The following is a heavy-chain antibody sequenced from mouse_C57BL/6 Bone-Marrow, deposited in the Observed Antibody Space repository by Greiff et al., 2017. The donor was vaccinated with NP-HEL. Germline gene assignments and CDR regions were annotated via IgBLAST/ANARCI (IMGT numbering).Heavy chain of an antibody. D-gene: IGHD1-1*01. J-gene: IGHJ1*03. CDR2: INPNNGGT. CDR3: ARPNYYYGSSPWYFDV. CDR1: GYTFTDYN. V-gene: IGHV1-18*01. Sequence: VQLQQSGPELVKPGASVKIPCKASGYTFTDYNMDWVKQSHGKSLEWIGDINPNNGGTISNQKLKGKATLTVAKSSSTAYMELRSLTSEDTAVYYCARPNYYYGSSPWYFDVWGTGTTVTVSS.